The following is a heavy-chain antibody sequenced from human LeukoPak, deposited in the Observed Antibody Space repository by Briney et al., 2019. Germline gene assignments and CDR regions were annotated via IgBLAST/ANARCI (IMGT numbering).Heavy chain of an antibody. CDR2: INHSGST. D-gene: IGHD3-16*01. V-gene: IGHV4-34*01. CDR1: GGSFSGYY. Sequence: SETLSLTCAVYGGSFSGYYWSWIRQPPGKWLEWIGEINHSGSTNYNPSLKSRVTISVDTSKNQFSLKLSSVTAADTAVYYCARLTWKPTPNYDYWGQGTLVTASS. J-gene: IGHJ4*02. CDR3: ARLTWKPTPNYDY.